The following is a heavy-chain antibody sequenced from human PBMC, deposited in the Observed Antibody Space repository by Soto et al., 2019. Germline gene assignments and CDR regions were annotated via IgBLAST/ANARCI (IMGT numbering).Heavy chain of an antibody. J-gene: IGHJ4*02. Sequence: GGSLRLSCAASGFTFSSYAMHWVRQAPGKGLEWVAVISYDGSNKYYADSVKGRFTISRDNSKNTLYLQMNSLRAEDTAVYYCARDMYYYDSSGYYYSLDYWGQGTLVTVS. CDR2: ISYDGSNK. CDR3: ARDMYYYDSSGYYYSLDY. V-gene: IGHV3-30-3*01. CDR1: GFTFSSYA. D-gene: IGHD3-22*01.